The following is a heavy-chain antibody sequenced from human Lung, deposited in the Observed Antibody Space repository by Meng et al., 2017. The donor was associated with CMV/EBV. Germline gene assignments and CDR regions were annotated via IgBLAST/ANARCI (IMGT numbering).Heavy chain of an antibody. V-gene: IGHV3-15*01. CDR1: GFPFSDSW. Sequence: EASGFPFSDSWMTWVRQAPGKGLEWVGRIKSNSDAGTTDYAAPVKGRFTISRDDSENTMYLQMNSLKSEDTAVYYCTTDRSLYFFDYWGQGTLVTVSS. D-gene: IGHD3-16*02. J-gene: IGHJ4*02. CDR3: TTDRSLYFFDY. CDR2: IKSNSDAGTT.